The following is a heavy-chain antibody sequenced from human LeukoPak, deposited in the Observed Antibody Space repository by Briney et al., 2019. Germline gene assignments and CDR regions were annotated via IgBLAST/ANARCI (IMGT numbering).Heavy chain of an antibody. CDR3: ARPTAGFDY. CDR2: IRYDGSNK. CDR1: GFTFSNYD. V-gene: IGHV3-30*02. D-gene: IGHD1-26*01. J-gene: IGHJ4*02. Sequence: GVSLRLSCAASGFTFSNYDMHWVRQAPGKGLEWVAFIRYDGSNKYYADSVKGRFTISRDNSKSTLYLQMNSLRAEDTAVYYCARPTAGFDYWGQGTLVTVSS.